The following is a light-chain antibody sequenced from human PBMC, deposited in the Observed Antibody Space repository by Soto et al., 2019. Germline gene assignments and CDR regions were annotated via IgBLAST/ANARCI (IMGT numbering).Light chain of an antibody. CDR1: QSISTN. V-gene: IGKV3-15*01. CDR2: GSS. Sequence: EIVMTQSPATLSVFPGERATLSCRASQSISTNLAWYQQKPGQAPRLLIYGSSARATGIPARFSGSESGTEFTLTISSLQSEDFAVYYCHQYNNWPPYPFGQGTKLEIK. J-gene: IGKJ2*01. CDR3: HQYNNWPPYP.